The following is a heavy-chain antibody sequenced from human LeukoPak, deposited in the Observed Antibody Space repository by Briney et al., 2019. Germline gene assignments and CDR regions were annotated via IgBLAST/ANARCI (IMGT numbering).Heavy chain of an antibody. CDR2: ISGSGGST. Sequence: GGSLRLSCAASGFTFSSYAMSWVRQAPGKGLEWVSAISGSGGSTYYADSVKGRFTISRDNSKNTLYLQMNSLRAEDTAVYYCVKAWGGATDAFDIWGQGTMVTVSS. CDR3: VKAWGGATDAFDI. CDR1: GFTFSSYA. V-gene: IGHV3-23*01. D-gene: IGHD1-26*01. J-gene: IGHJ3*02.